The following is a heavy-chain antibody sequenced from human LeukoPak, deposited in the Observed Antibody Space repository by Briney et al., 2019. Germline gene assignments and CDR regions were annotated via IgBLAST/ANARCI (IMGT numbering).Heavy chain of an antibody. D-gene: IGHD6-19*01. J-gene: IGHJ4*02. CDR2: ISSSSSTT. CDR1: GFHFSSYN. V-gene: IGHV3-48*02. CDR3: AGDKSSGWYGVVDY. Sequence: GGSLRLSCAASGFHFSSYNMNGVRQAPGKGLEWLSYISSSSSTTYYADSLKGRFTISRDNAKNSLYLQMDGLRDDDTALYYCAGDKSSGWYGVVDYWGQGTLVSVSS.